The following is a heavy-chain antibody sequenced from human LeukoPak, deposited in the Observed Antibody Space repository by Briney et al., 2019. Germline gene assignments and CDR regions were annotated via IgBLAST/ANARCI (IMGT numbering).Heavy chain of an antibody. J-gene: IGHJ5*02. CDR1: GYTFTGYY. CDR3: ARDPRCSSTSCHNWFDP. CDR2: INPNSGGT. V-gene: IGHV1-2*02. Sequence: ASVKVSCKASGYTFTGYYMHWVRQAPGQGLEWMGWINPNSGGTNYAQKFQGRVTMTRDTSISTAYMELSGLRSDDTAVYYCARDPRCSSTSCHNWFDPWGQGTLVTVSS. D-gene: IGHD2-2*01.